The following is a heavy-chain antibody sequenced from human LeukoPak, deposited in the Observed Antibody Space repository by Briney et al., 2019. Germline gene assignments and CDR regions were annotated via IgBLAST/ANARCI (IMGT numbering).Heavy chain of an antibody. J-gene: IGHJ6*02. Sequence: PSQTLSLTCTVSGCSISSGNYYWSWIRQPPGKGLEWIGCIHYSGSTYYKPSLKSRLTISLDTSKNLFSLNMNSVTAADTAVYFCASSCWSYYYNAMDVWGQGTTVTVSS. V-gene: IGHV4-30-4*01. CDR1: GCSISSGNYY. D-gene: IGHD6-19*01. CDR3: ASSCWSYYYNAMDV. CDR2: IHYSGST.